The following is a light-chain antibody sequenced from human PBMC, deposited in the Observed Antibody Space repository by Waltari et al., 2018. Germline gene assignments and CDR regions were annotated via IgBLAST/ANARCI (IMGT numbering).Light chain of an antibody. V-gene: IGLV8-61*01. Sequence: SVVTQGPWLWGAPGGTVTPTLTLSFGTDLTTSYAPRYQQTPSQPPLTFVYKANARYYCSPHRFSGSLLGNQAGLTITEAQADDESDYDCALYMGSGIWVFGGGTKLTVL. J-gene: IGLJ3*02. CDR3: ALYMGSGIWV. CDR1: FGTDLTTSY. CDR2: KAN.